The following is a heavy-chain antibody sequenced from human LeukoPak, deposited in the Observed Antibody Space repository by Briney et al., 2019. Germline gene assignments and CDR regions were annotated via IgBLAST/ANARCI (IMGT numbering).Heavy chain of an antibody. CDR2: IYSDAST. CDR1: GFTVSSNY. D-gene: IGHD2-2*01. J-gene: IGHJ4*02. CDR3: AKDATSWYYFDY. Sequence: PGGSLRLSCAASGFTVSSNYMNWVRQAPGKGLEWLSVIYSDASTYYADSVKGRFTISRDNSKNTLYLQMNSLRAEDTAVYFCAKDATSWYYFDYWGQGTLVTVSS. V-gene: IGHV3-53*05.